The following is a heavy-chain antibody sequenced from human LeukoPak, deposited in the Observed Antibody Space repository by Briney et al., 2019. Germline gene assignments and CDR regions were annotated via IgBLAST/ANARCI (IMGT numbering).Heavy chain of an antibody. J-gene: IGHJ4*02. V-gene: IGHV3-23*01. CDR1: GFTFSSYA. CDR3: AKGLLWFGELSYYFDY. D-gene: IGHD3-10*01. CDR2: ISGSGGST. Sequence: GGSLRLSCAASGFTFSSYAMSWVRQAPGKGLEWVSAISGSGGSTYYADSVKGRFTISRDNSKNTLYLQMNSLRAEDTAVYYCAKGLLWFGELSYYFDYWGQGTLVTVSS.